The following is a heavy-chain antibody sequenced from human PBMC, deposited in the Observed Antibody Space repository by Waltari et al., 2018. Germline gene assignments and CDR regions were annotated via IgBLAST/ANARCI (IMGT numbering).Heavy chain of an antibody. J-gene: IGHJ4*02. Sequence: QVQLVQSGAEVKKPGASLKVSCKASGSTFTSYATNWVRQATGQGLEWMGWMNPNSGNTGYAQKFLGRVTMTRNTSISTAYMELSSLRSEDTAVYYCAISGYSSGWNAADYWGQGTLVTVSS. CDR1: GSTFTSYA. V-gene: IGHV1-8*01. CDR3: AISGYSSGWNAADY. CDR2: MNPNSGNT. D-gene: IGHD6-19*01.